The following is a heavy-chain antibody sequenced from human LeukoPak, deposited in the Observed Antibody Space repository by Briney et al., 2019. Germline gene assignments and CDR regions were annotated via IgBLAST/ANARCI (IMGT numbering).Heavy chain of an antibody. CDR2: INHRGST. CDR1: GGSISSGSYY. J-gene: IGHJ4*02. V-gene: IGHV4-39*07. CDR3: ASATYYDFWSGYYRGYYFDY. Sequence: SETLSLTCTVSGGSISSGSYYWSWIRQPPGKGLEWIVEINHRGSTNYNPSLKSRVTISVDTSKNQFSLKLSSVTAADTAVYYCASATYYDFWSGYYRGYYFDYWGQGTLVTVSS. D-gene: IGHD3-3*01.